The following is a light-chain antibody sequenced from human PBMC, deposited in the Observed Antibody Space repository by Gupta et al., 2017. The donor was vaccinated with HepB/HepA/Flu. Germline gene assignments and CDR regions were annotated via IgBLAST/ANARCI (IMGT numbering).Light chain of an antibody. CDR1: KSVLLGSNKNNY. V-gene: IGKV4-1*01. Sequence: IVVTPSSDSLAAFMRGGAAVNSNTTKSVLLGSNKNNYLAWYQQKPGQPPKLLIYWGSTRASGVPDRFSGSGSGTDFTLTISSLQAEDVGVYYCKQDQSTPRTFGQGTKVEIK. CDR2: WGS. J-gene: IGKJ1*01. CDR3: KQDQSTPRT.